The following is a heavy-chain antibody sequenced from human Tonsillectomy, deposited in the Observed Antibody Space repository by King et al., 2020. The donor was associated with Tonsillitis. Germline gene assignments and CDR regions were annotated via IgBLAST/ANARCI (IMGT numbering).Heavy chain of an antibody. CDR1: AFTFSSYA. J-gene: IGHJ3*02. CDR2: ISGGGGST. CDR3: AKNGVIAFSRRGRGGAFDI. D-gene: IGHD3-3*02. V-gene: IGHV3-23*04. Sequence: VQLVESGGGLVQPGGSLRLSCAASAFTFSSYAMSWVRQAPGNGLEWVSAISGGGGSTYYADSVKGRFTISRDNSKNTLFLQMNSLRAEDTAVYYCAKNGVIAFSRRGRGGAFDIWGQGKMVTVSS.